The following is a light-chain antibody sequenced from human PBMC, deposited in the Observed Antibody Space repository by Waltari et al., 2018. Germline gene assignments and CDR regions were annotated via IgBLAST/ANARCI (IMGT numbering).Light chain of an antibody. V-gene: IGKV3-20*01. J-gene: IGKJ1*01. Sequence: EIVLTQSPGTLSLSPGERATLSCRASQSISKYLVWYQQRLGQAPRLLIYDTYIRATGIPDRFRGSGSGTDFSLTISSLEPEDFAVYYCQSYLRFPATFGQGTKVESK. CDR3: QSYLRFPAT. CDR2: DTY. CDR1: QSISKY.